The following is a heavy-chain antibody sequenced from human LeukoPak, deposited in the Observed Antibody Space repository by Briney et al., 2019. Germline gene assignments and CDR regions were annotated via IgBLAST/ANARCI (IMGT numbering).Heavy chain of an antibody. V-gene: IGHV1-69*05. D-gene: IGHD6-19*01. J-gene: IGHJ5*02. CDR3: ARDRSVAGTFWFDP. Sequence: SVKVSCKASGGTFSSYAISWARQAPGQGLEWMGGIIPIFGTANYAQKFQGRVTITTDESTSTAYMELSSLRSEDTAVYYCARDRSVAGTFWFDPWGQGTLVTVSS. CDR2: IIPIFGTA. CDR1: GGTFSSYA.